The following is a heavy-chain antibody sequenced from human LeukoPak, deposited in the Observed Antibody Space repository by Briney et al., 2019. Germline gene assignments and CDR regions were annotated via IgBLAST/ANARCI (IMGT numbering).Heavy chain of an antibody. J-gene: IGHJ3*02. V-gene: IGHV1-18*01. CDR3: AMGVTPHDAFDI. CDR2: ISAYNGNT. Sequence: ASVKVSCKASGYTFTSYGISWVRQAPGQGLEWMGWISAYNGNTNYAQKLQGRVTMTRDMSTSTVYMELSSLRSEDTAVYYCAMGVTPHDAFDIWGQGTMVTVSS. CDR1: GYTFTSYG. D-gene: IGHD1-26*01.